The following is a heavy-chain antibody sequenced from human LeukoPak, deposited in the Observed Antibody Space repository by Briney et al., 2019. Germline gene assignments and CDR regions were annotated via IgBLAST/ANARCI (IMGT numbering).Heavy chain of an antibody. V-gene: IGHV4-31*03. D-gene: IGHD3-10*01. CDR3: ARDQGGWGLFDY. CDR2: IYYSGST. J-gene: IGHJ4*02. Sequence: PSQTLSLTCTVSGGSISSGGYYWSWIRQHPGKGLEWIGYIYYSGSTYYNPSLKSRVTISVDTSKNQFSLKLSSVTAADTAVYYCARDQGGWGLFDYWGQGTLVTVSS. CDR1: GGSISSGGYY.